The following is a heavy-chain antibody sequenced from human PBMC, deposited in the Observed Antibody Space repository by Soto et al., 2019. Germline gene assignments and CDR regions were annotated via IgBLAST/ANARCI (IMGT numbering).Heavy chain of an antibody. D-gene: IGHD3-16*01. Sequence: PGGSLRLSCEVSGFTFSSYEMYWVRQAPGKGLEWVAYISSGGETVYYAGSVQGRFTISRDNAKKSLYLQMSSLGAEDTAIYYCAREGFYAMDVWGQGTTVTVSS. CDR1: GFTFSSYE. V-gene: IGHV3-48*03. CDR2: ISSGGETV. J-gene: IGHJ6*02. CDR3: AREGFYAMDV.